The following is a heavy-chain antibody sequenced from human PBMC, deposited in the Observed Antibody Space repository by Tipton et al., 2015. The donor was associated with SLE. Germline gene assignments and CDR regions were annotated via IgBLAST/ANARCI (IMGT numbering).Heavy chain of an antibody. Sequence: LRLSCTVSGGSISSYYWSWIRQPPGKGLEWIGHIYPSGSTDYNPSLKSRVTISVQWSTNQFSLKLSSVTAADTAVYYCASAYYDFWSGYSYFDYWGQGTLVTVSS. V-gene: IGHV4-4*09. CDR3: ASAYYDFWSGYSYFDY. J-gene: IGHJ4*02. CDR1: GGSISSYY. CDR2: IYPSGST. D-gene: IGHD3-3*01.